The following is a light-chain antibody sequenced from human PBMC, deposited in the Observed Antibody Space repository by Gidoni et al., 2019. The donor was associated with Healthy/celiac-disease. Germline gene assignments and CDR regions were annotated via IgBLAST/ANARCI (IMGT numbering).Light chain of an antibody. CDR2: GAS. Sequence: EIVLTQSPGTLSLSPGERATHSCRASQSVSSSYLAWYQQKPGQAPRLLIYGASSRATGIPDRFSGSGSGTDFTLTISRLEPEDFAVYYCQQYGSSPPYTFXQXTKLEIK. CDR3: QQYGSSPPYT. J-gene: IGKJ2*01. V-gene: IGKV3-20*01. CDR1: QSVSSSY.